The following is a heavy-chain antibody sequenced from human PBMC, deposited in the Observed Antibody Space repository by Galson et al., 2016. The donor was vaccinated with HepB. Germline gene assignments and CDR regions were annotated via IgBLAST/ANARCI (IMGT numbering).Heavy chain of an antibody. V-gene: IGHV3-30-3*01. CDR1: GFTFSNYP. D-gene: IGHD3-22*01. CDR2: ISYDGTNK. Sequence: SLRLSCAASGFTFSNYPMHWVRQAPGKGLEWVAIISYDGTNKYYAGSVKGRFTISRDNSKNTLYLQMNSLRAEDTAVYYCARDLDYYDSSGYYPRYYFDYWGQGTLVTVSS. CDR3: ARDLDYYDSSGYYPRYYFDY. J-gene: IGHJ4*02.